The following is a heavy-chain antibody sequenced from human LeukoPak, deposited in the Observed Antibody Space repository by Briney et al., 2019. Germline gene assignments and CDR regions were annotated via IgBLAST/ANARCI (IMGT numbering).Heavy chain of an antibody. V-gene: IGHV6-1*01. J-gene: IGHJ4*02. CDR3: AREPAEYYYDSSTGGNY. Sequence: SQTLSLTCAISGDSVSSNSAAWNWIRLSPSRGLEWLGRTYYRSKWYNDYAVSVKSRITINPDTSKNQFSLQLNSVTPEDTAVYYCAREPAEYYYDSSTGGNYWGQGTLVTVSS. D-gene: IGHD3-22*01. CDR2: TYYRSKWYN. CDR1: GDSVSSNSAA.